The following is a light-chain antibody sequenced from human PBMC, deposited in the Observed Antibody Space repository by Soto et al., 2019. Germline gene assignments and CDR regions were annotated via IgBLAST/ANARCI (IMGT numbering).Light chain of an antibody. CDR3: QHYNSYSEA. Sequence: DIQMTQSPSTLSGSVGDRVTITCRASQTISSWLAWYQQKPGKAPKLLIYKASTLKSGVPSRFSGSGSGTEFTLTSSSLQPDDFATYYCQHYNSYSEAFCQGTKVELK. V-gene: IGKV1-5*03. CDR2: KAS. J-gene: IGKJ1*01. CDR1: QTISSW.